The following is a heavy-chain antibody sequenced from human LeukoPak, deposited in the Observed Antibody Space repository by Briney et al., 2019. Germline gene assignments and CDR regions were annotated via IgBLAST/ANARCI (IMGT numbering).Heavy chain of an antibody. V-gene: IGHV1-69*13. CDR3: ARGLAEWSALFDY. J-gene: IGHJ4*02. CDR2: IIPIFGTA. CDR1: GGTFSSYA. D-gene: IGHD3-3*01. Sequence: ASVKVSCKASGGTFSSYAISWVRQAPGQGLEWMGGIIPIFGTANYAQKFQGRVTITADESTSTAYMELSSLRSEDTAVYYCARGLAEWSALFDYWGQGTLVTVSS.